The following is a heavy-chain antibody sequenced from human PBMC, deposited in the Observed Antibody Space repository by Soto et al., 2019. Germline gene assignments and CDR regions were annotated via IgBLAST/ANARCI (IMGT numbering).Heavy chain of an antibody. J-gene: IGHJ4*02. Sequence: QVQLQESGPRLVKPSETLSLTCTVSGASMTSNYWSWIRQTPTKGLEWIGFIYHSGGTNVHPSLKRRVTLSVDNSKNQISLRLSSVTAADTAVYYCAGHAGYFAPVDHWGQGTPLIVSP. V-gene: IGHV4-59*01. CDR1: GASMTSNY. D-gene: IGHD6-13*01. CDR3: AGHAGYFAPVDH. CDR2: IYHSGGT.